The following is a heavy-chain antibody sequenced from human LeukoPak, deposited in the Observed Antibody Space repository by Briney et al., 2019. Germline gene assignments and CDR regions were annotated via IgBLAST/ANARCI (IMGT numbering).Heavy chain of an antibody. CDR2: IHYSGST. J-gene: IGHJ4*02. V-gene: IGHV4-59*08. CDR3: ARHIVGGLAIFDS. D-gene: IGHD1-26*01. CDR1: GGSIINYY. Sequence: SETLSLTCTVSGGSIINYYWSWLRQPPGKGLEWIGYIHYSGSTQYNPSLKSRVTISVDTSKNQFSLKLSSVTAADTAAYYCARHIVGGLAIFDSWGQGSLVTVSS.